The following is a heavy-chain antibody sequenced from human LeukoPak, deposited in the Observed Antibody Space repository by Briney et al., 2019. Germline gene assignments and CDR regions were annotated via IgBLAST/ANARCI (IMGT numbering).Heavy chain of an antibody. CDR1: GFNVSRNY. CDR2: IHTAGSS. Sequence: GGSLRLSCAASGFNVSRNYMSWVRQAPGKGLEWVSVIHTAGSSYYADSVKGRFTISRDNSKNTLYVQMTSLRAEDTAVYYCARVAVAQRGFDYWGQGTLVTVSS. CDR3: ARVAVAQRGFDY. J-gene: IGHJ4*02. D-gene: IGHD6-19*01. V-gene: IGHV3-53*01.